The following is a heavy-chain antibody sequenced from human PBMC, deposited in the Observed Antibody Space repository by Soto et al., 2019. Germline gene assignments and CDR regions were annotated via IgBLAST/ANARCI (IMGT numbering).Heavy chain of an antibody. J-gene: IGHJ4*02. CDR1: GFTFSSYA. Sequence: EVQLVESGGGLVQPGGSLRLSCAASGFTFSSYAMHWVRQAPGKGLEYVSAISGNGGSTYYANSVKGRFTISRDNSKNTLYLQMGSLRAEDMAVYYCARRGYGLYCEYWGQGTLVTVSS. V-gene: IGHV3-64*01. CDR3: ARRGYGLYCEY. D-gene: IGHD3-10*01. CDR2: ISGNGGST.